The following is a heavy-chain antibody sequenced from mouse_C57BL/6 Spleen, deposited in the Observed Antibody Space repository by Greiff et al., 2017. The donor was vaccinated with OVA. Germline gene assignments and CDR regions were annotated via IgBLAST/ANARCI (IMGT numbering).Heavy chain of an antibody. CDR1: GYAFSSSW. D-gene: IGHD2-3*01. V-gene: IGHV1-82*01. CDR3: ARWGLLRYFDY. Sequence: VQLKDSGPELVKPGASVKISCKASGYAFSSSWMNWVKQRPGKGLEWIGRIYPGDGDTNYNGKFKGKATLTADKSSSTAYMQLSSLTSEDSAVYFCARWGLLRYFDYWGQGTTLTVSS. CDR2: IYPGDGDT. J-gene: IGHJ2*01.